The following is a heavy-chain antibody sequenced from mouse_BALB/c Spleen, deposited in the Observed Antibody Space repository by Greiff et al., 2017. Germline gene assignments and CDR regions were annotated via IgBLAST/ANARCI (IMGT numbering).Heavy chain of an antibody. J-gene: IGHJ2*01. D-gene: IGHD1-1*01. V-gene: IGHV5-17*02. CDR3: ARSGATVVATKYFDY. CDR2: ISSGSSTI. CDR1: GFTFSSFG. Sequence: QGVESGGGLVQPGGSRKLSCAASGFTFSSFGMHWVRQAPEKGLEWVAYISSGSSTIYYADTVKGRFTISRDNPKNTLFLQMTSLRSEDTAMYYCARSGATVVATKYFDYWGQGTTLTVSS.